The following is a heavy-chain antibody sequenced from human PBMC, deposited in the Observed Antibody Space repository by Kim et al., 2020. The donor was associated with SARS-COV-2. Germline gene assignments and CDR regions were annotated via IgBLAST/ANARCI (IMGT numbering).Heavy chain of an antibody. Sequence: NYTPSLKSRVTISVYTSKNQFSLKLSSVTAADTAVYYCAREGTAMGLIDYWGQGTLVTVSS. J-gene: IGHJ4*02. V-gene: IGHV4-61*02. D-gene: IGHD5-18*01. CDR3: AREGTAMGLIDY.